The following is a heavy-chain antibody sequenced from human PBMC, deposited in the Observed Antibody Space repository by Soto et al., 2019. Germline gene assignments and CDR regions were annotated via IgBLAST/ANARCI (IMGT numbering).Heavy chain of an antibody. CDR1: GGSISSYY. Sequence: PSETLSLTCTVSGGSISSYYWSWIRQPPGKGLEWIGYFFYSGSTNYNPSLKSRVTISVDTSKNQFSLKLNSVTAADTAVYYCARGGYTSIDYWGQGTLDTVSS. CDR3: ARGGYTSIDY. D-gene: IGHD5-12*01. J-gene: IGHJ4*02. V-gene: IGHV4-59*01. CDR2: FFYSGST.